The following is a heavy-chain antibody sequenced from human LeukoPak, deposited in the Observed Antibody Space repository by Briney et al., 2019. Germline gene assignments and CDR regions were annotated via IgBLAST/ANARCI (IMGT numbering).Heavy chain of an antibody. V-gene: IGHV1-18*01. Sequence: ASVKVSCKASGYTFTSYGISWVRQAPGQGLEWMGWISAYNGNTNYAQKPQGRVTMTTDTSTSTAYMELRSLRSDDTAVYYCARSRGYCSSTSCPAPPYYMDVWGKGTTVTVSS. J-gene: IGHJ6*03. CDR2: ISAYNGNT. CDR3: ARSRGYCSSTSCPAPPYYMDV. D-gene: IGHD2-2*01. CDR1: GYTFTSYG.